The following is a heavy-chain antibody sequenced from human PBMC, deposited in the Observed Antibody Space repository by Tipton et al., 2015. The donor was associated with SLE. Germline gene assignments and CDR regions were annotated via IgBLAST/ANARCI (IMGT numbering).Heavy chain of an antibody. CDR2: INHSGST. V-gene: IGHV4-34*01. Sequence: TLSLTCTVSGGSISSYYWSWIRQPPGKGLEWIGEINHSGSTNYNPSLKSRVTISVDTSKNQFSLKLGSVTAADTAMYYCARGPGIERNYYYYYYMDVWGKGTTVTVSS. CDR1: GGSISSYY. CDR3: ARGPGIERNYYYYYYMDV. J-gene: IGHJ6*03. D-gene: IGHD3-10*01.